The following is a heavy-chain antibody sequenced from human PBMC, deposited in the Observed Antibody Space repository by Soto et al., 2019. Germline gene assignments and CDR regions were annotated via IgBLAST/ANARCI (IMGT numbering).Heavy chain of an antibody. CDR1: GGSISSYY. CDR3: ASMGYHYGAGSYPLDY. D-gene: IGHD3-10*01. V-gene: IGHV4-59*12. J-gene: IGHJ4*02. CDR2: IYNSGST. Sequence: QVQLQESGPGLVKPSETLSLTCTVSGGSISSYYWTWIRQPSGKGLEWIGFIYNSGSTHYNPSLRSRLTISVDTSKNQFSLKLSSVPAAYTAVYYCASMGYHYGAGSYPLDYWGQGTLVNVSS.